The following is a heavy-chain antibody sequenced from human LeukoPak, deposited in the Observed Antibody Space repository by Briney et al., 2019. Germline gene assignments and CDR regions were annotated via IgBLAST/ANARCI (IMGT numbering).Heavy chain of an antibody. D-gene: IGHD3-16*01. CDR1: GGSLSGYY. V-gene: IGHV4-34*01. CDR3: ARYARMGYYFDY. Sequence: SETLSLTCAVYGGSLSGYYWSWIRQPPGKGLEWIGEINHSGSTNYNPSLKSRVTISVDTSKNQFSLKLSSVTAADTAVYYCARYARMGYYFDYWGQGTLVTVSS. CDR2: INHSGST. J-gene: IGHJ4*02.